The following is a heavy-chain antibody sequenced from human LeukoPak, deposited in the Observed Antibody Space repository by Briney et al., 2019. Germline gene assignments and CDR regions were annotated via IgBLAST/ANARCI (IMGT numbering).Heavy chain of an antibody. J-gene: IGHJ3*02. Sequence: GSLRLSCAASGFTFSSYAMTWVRQAPGKGLEWVSGIITSGASTYYADSVKGRFTLSRDNSKNTLDLQMNSLRAEDTAVYYCAATSGTFSLYGFDIWGQGTMVTVS. CDR1: GFTFSSYA. D-gene: IGHD1-26*01. CDR3: AATSGTFSLYGFDI. V-gene: IGHV3-23*01. CDR2: IITSGAST.